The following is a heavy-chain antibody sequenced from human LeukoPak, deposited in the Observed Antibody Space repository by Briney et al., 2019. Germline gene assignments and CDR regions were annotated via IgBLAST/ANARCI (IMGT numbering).Heavy chain of an antibody. V-gene: IGHV4-59*01. CDR1: GSSISSDY. CDR3: ARGFYSPAY. CDR2: IYYSGRT. D-gene: IGHD4-11*01. J-gene: IGHJ4*02. Sequence: SETLSLTCTVAGSSISSDYWSWIRQPPGKVLGWVGYIYYSGRTFYNPSLKSRVTMSVDTSKNQFSLKLSSVTAADTAIYYCARGFYSPAYWGQGTLVTVSS.